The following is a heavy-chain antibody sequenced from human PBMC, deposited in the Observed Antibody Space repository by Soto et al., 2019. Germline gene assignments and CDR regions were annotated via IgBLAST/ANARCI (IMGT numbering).Heavy chain of an antibody. Sequence: EVQLVESGGGLVQPGGSLKLSCAASGFTFSGSAMHWVRQASGTGLEWVGRIRSKANSYATAYAASVKGRFTISSDDSKNTAYLQLNSLKTEDTAVYYCTSGIAVAGTEVLVDYWGQGTLVTVSS. J-gene: IGHJ4*02. V-gene: IGHV3-73*02. D-gene: IGHD6-19*01. CDR3: TSGIAVAGTEVLVDY. CDR2: IRSKANSYAT. CDR1: GFTFSGSA.